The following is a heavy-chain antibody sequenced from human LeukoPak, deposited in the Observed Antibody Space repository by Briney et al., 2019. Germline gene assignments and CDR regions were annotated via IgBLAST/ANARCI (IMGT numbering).Heavy chain of an antibody. CDR3: ARPAMTPGGDAFDI. V-gene: IGHV1-18*01. CDR1: GYTFTSYG. D-gene: IGHD2-2*01. Sequence: ASVKVSCKASGYTFTSYGIRWVRQAPGQGREWMGLISAYNGNTNYAQKLQGRVTMTTDTSTSTAYMELRSLRSDDTAVYYCARPAMTPGGDAFDIWGQGTMVTVSS. CDR2: ISAYNGNT. J-gene: IGHJ3*02.